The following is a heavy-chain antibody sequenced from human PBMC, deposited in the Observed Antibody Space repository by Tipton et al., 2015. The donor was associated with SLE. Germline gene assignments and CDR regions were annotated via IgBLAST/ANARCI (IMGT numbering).Heavy chain of an antibody. CDR3: ARGLNYYDSSGYYPFFYMDV. CDR1: GGSISSYY. CDR2: IYYSGST. D-gene: IGHD3-22*01. V-gene: IGHV4-39*07. J-gene: IGHJ6*03. Sequence: TLSLTCTVSGGSISSYYWGWIRQPPGKGLEWIGNIYYSGSTYYNPSLKSRVTISVDTSLNQFSLRLTSVTAADTAVYYCARGLNYYDSSGYYPFFYMDVWGKGTTVTVSS.